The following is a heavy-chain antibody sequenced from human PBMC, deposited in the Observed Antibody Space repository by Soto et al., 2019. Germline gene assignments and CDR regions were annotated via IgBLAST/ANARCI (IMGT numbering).Heavy chain of an antibody. Sequence: QVQLQESGPGLVKPSETLSLTCTVSGGFISSYYWSWIRQPPGKGLEWIGYIYYSGSTNYNPSLKSRVTISVDTSKNQFSLKLSSVTAADTAVYYCARGPDRGSWFDPWGQGTLVTVSS. V-gene: IGHV4-59*01. CDR1: GGFISSYY. J-gene: IGHJ5*02. D-gene: IGHD3-22*01. CDR3: ARGPDRGSWFDP. CDR2: IYYSGST.